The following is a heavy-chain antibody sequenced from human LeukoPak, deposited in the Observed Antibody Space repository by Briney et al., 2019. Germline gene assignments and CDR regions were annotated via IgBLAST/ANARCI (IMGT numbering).Heavy chain of an antibody. CDR3: ARIPRLLWFGELSNGEVDY. CDR1: GYTFTSYG. CDR2: ISAYNGNT. D-gene: IGHD3-10*01. V-gene: IGHV1-18*01. Sequence: ASVKVSCKASGYTFTSYGISWVRQAPGQGLEWMGWISAYNGNTNYAQKLQGRVTMTTDTSTSTAYMELRSLRSDDTAVYYCARIPRLLWFGELSNGEVDYWGQGTLVTVSS. J-gene: IGHJ4*02.